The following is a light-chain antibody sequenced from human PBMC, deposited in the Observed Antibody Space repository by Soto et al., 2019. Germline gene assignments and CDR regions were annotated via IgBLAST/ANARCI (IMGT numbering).Light chain of an antibody. CDR1: SSAVGGYNY. J-gene: IGLJ3*02. CDR2: EVS. V-gene: IGLV2-8*01. CDR3: SSYAGSNNWV. Sequence: QSALTQPPSASGSPGQSVTSSCTGTSSAVGGYNYVSCYHQHPGKAPKLMIYEVSKRPSGVPDRFYGSKSGNTASLTVSGLQAEDEAEYDCSSYAGSNNWVFGGGTKLTVL.